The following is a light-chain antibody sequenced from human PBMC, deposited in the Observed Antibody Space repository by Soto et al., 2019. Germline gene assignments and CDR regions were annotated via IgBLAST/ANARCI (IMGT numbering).Light chain of an antibody. V-gene: IGLV1-44*01. J-gene: IGLJ1*01. Sequence: QSVLTQPPSASGTPGQRVTISCSGSSSNIGSNTVNWYQQLPGTAPKLLIYSNKQRPSGVPDRFSGSKSGTSASLAISGLQSEDEADYYCAAWDDRLYIYVFGTGTKLTVL. CDR1: SSNIGSNT. CDR2: SNK. CDR3: AAWDDRLYIYV.